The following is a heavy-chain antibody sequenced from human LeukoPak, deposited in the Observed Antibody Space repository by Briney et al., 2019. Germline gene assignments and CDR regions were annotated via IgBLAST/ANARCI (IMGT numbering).Heavy chain of an antibody. J-gene: IGHJ4*02. CDR1: GFTVSSNF. V-gene: IGHV3-53*01. D-gene: IGHD1-26*01. Sequence: PGGSLRLSCAASGFTVSSNFMSWVRQAPGKGLEWVSVIYSGGDTYYADSVKGRFTISRDSSKNTLYLQVNSLRAEDTAVYYCARDIGGIFDSWGQGTLVTVSP. CDR2: IYSGGDT. CDR3: ARDIGGIFDS.